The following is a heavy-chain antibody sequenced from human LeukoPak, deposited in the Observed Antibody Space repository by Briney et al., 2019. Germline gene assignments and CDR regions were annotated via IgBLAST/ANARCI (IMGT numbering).Heavy chain of an antibody. J-gene: IGHJ6*02. CDR1: GFTVSSNY. D-gene: IGHD6-19*01. CDR3: ARETGYSSGWYPPQYYGMDV. CDR2: IYTGGTT. V-gene: IGHV3-66*02. Sequence: GGSLRLSCAASGFTVSSNYMSWVRQAPGKGLEWVSLIYTGGTTYYADSVKGRFTISRDNSKNTLYLQMNSLRAEDTAVYYCARETGYSSGWYPPQYYGMDVWGQGTTVTVSS.